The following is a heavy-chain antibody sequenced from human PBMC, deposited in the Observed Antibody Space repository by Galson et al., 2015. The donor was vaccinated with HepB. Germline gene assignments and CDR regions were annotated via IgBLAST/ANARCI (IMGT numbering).Heavy chain of an antibody. D-gene: IGHD4-17*01. Sequence: SLRLSCAASGFTFSNAWMSWVRQAPGKGLEWVGRIKSKTDGGTTDYAAPVKGRFTISRDDSKNTLYLQMNSLKTEDTAVYYCTTDISTVTSPFDYWGQGTLVTVSS. J-gene: IGHJ4*02. CDR1: GFTFSNAW. CDR3: TTDISTVTSPFDY. V-gene: IGHV3-15*01. CDR2: IKSKTDGGTT.